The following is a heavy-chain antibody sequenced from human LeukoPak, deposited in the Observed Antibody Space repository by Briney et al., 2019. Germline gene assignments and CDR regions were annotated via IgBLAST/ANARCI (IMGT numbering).Heavy chain of an antibody. D-gene: IGHD2-2*01. V-gene: IGHV3-23*01. J-gene: IGHJ4*02. CDR3: ARDYCSSTSCLFDY. CDR1: GFTFSSYA. Sequence: PGGSLRLSCAASGFTFSSYAMSWVRQAPGKGLEWVSAITGSGASTYYADSVKGRFTISRDNSKNTLYLQMNSLRAEDTAVYYCARDYCSSTSCLFDYWGQGTLVTVSS. CDR2: ITGSGAST.